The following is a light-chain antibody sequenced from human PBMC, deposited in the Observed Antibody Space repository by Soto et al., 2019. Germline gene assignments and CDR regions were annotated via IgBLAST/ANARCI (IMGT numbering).Light chain of an antibody. Sequence: QSVLTQPRPVSGSPGPSVTLSCTGTSSGVGGYNYVSWYQQHPGKAPKLMIYDVSKRPSGVPDRFSGSKSGNTASLTISGLQAEDEADYYCCSYAGSYSLYVFGSGTKVTVL. CDR1: SSGVGGYNY. CDR2: DVS. V-gene: IGLV2-11*01. J-gene: IGLJ1*01. CDR3: CSYAGSYSLYV.